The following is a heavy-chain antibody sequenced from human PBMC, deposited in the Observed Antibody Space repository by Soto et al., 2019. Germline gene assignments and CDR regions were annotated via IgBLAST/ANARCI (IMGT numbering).Heavy chain of an antibody. V-gene: IGHV4-39*01. CDR2: IYYSGST. CDR1: GGSISSSSYY. Sequence: SETLSLTCTVSGGSISSSSYYWGWIRQPPGKGLEWIGSIYYSGSTYYNPSLKSRVTISVDTSKNQFSLKLSSVTAAETAVYYCAARCSGGSCGYYYYGMDVWGQGSTVIVSS. CDR3: AARCSGGSCGYYYYGMDV. J-gene: IGHJ6*02. D-gene: IGHD2-15*01.